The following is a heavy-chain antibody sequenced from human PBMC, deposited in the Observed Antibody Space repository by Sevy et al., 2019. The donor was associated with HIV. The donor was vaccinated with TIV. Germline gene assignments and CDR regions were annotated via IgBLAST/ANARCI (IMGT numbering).Heavy chain of an antibody. CDR1: GGSISRSNYY. CDR2: IYYSGST. D-gene: IGHD6-19*01. Sequence: SETLSLTCTVSGGSISRSNYYWGWIRQPPGKGLEWIGSIYYSGSTYYKPSLKGRVTISVDTSKNQFSLKLSSVTAADTAVYYCARVTWYTSGWYWFEPWGQGTLVTVSS. J-gene: IGHJ5*02. V-gene: IGHV4-39*01. CDR3: ARVTWYTSGWYWFEP.